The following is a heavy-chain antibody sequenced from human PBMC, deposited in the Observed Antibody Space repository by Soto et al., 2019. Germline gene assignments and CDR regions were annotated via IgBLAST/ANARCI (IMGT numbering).Heavy chain of an antibody. V-gene: IGHV3-33*01. D-gene: IGHD6-19*01. CDR2: VWYDGSNK. J-gene: IGHJ4*02. CDR1: GFTFSSYG. CDR3: ARDLAVAVKNYYFDY. Sequence: GGSLRLSCAASGFTFSSYGMHWVRQAPGKGLEWVAVVWYDGSNKYYADSVKGRFTISRDNSKNTLYLQMNSLRAEDTAVYYCARDLAVAVKNYYFDYWGQGTLVTVS.